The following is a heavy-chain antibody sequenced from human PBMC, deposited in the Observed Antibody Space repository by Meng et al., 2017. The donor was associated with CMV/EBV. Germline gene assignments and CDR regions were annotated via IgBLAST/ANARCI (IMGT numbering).Heavy chain of an antibody. CDR2: IYYSGST. CDR3: ARDRWLLNNWFDP. CDR1: GGSISSSSYY. Sequence: SETLSLTCTVSGGSISSSSYYWGWIRQPPGKGLEWIGSIYYSGSTYYNPSLKSLVTISVDTSKNQFSLKLSSVTAADTAVYYCARDRWLLNNWFDPWGQGTLVTVSS. D-gene: IGHD2-15*01. V-gene: IGHV4-39*07. J-gene: IGHJ5*02.